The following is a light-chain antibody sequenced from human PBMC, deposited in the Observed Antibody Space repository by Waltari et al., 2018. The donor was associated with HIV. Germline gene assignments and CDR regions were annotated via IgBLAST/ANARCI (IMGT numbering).Light chain of an antibody. CDR2: RNN. CDR1: SSNIGRNY. CDR3: AAWDDSLRESYVV. J-gene: IGLJ2*01. V-gene: IGLV1-47*01. Sequence: QSVLTQPPSASGTPGQRVTISCSGSSSNIGRNYVYWYQQLPGTAPKLLIYRNNQRPSGVPDRFSGSKSGTSASLAISGLRSEDEADYYCAAWDDSLRESYVVFGGGTKLTVL.